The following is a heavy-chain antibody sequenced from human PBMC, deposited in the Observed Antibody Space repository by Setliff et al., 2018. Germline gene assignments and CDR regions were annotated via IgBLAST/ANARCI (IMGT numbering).Heavy chain of an antibody. Sequence: SETLSLTCTVSGASLRSGSNYWGWFRQPAGKGLEWVGRIYTDGTTNYDPSLKSRVSISADTSMNHFSLRMTSVSAADTAVYYCAKEHVVISFVTNTHHHYGMDVWG. CDR2: IYTDGTT. V-gene: IGHV4-61*02. D-gene: IGHD2-8*01. CDR3: AKEHVVISFVTNTHHHYGMDV. CDR1: GASLRSGSNY. J-gene: IGHJ6*01.